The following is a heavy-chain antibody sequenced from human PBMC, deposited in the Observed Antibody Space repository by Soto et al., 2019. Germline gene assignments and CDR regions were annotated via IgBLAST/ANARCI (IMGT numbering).Heavy chain of an antibody. CDR1: GASISSYY. CDR2: IYYSGST. V-gene: IGHV4-59*01. Sequence: SETLSLTCTVSGASISSYYWNWIRQPPGKGLEWIGDIYYSGSTNYSPSLKSRVTISVDTSKNQFSLKLSPVTAADSAVYYCARLSGDYYGSDVWGQGTTVTVSS. D-gene: IGHD3-10*01. J-gene: IGHJ6*02. CDR3: ARLSGDYYGSDV.